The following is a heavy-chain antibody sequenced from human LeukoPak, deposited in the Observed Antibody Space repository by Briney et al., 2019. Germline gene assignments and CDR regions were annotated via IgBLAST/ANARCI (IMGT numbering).Heavy chain of an antibody. D-gene: IGHD2-15*01. CDR3: ARGRGYCSGGSCYLTN. CDR2: INHSGST. J-gene: IGHJ3*01. Sequence: SETLSLTCTVSGGSIRGYYWSWIRQPPGKGLEWIGEINHSGSTNYNPSLKSRVTISVDTSKNQFSLKLSSVTAADTAVYYCARGRGYCSGGSCYLTNWGQGTMVTVSS. CDR1: GGSIRGYY. V-gene: IGHV4-34*01.